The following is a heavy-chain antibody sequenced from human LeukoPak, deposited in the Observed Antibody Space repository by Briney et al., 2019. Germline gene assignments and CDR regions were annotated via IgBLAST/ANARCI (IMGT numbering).Heavy chain of an antibody. V-gene: IGHV3-7*01. CDR1: GFTFSTYW. D-gene: IGHD3-22*01. CDR2: IKEDGSAT. CDR3: ARDPTGLNYYDSSGAWV. Sequence: SGGSLRLSCAASGFTFSTYWMTWVRQAPGKGPEWVANIKEDGSATYYVDSVKGRFTISRDNAKKSLYLQMNSLRAEDTAVYYCARDPTGLNYYDSSGAWVWGQGTLVTVSS. J-gene: IGHJ4*02.